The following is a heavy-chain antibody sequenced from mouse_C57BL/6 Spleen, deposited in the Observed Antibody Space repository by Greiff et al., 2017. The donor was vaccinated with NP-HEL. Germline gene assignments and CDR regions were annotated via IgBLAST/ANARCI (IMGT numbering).Heavy chain of an antibody. CDR3: ARRGYGSSPYWYFDV. V-gene: IGHV1-52*01. CDR2: IDPSDSET. Sequence: VQLQQPGAELVRPGSSVKLSCKASGYTFTSYWMHWVKQRPIQGLEWIGNIDPSDSETHYNQKFKDKATLTVDKSSSTAYMQLSSLTSEDSAVYYCARRGYGSSPYWYFDVWGTGTTVTGSS. CDR1: GYTFTSYW. J-gene: IGHJ1*03. D-gene: IGHD1-1*01.